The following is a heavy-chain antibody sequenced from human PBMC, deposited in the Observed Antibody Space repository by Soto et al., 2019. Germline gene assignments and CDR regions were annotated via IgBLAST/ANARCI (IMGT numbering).Heavy chain of an antibody. CDR3: ARCITGTTNFDY. J-gene: IGHJ4*02. Sequence: TLSLTCAVYGGSFSSGNYYWSWIRQPPGKALEWLARIDWDDDKYYNTSLRTRLTISKDTSKNQVVLIMTNMDPVDTATYYCARCITGTTNFDYWGQGTLVTVSS. CDR1: GGSFSSGNYY. V-gene: IGHV2-70*11. D-gene: IGHD1-7*01. CDR2: IDWDDDK.